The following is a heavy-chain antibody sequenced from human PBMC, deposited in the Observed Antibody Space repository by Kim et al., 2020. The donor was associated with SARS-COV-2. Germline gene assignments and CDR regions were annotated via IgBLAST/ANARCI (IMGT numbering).Heavy chain of an antibody. CDR3: TRDQSGSGNYNTGMDV. Sequence: GGSLRLSCAASGFTFGRHAMHWVRQAPGKGLEWVADISDTGNLKYYADSMKGRFTISRDNSRNTLYLQMDSLRIEDTSVYYCTRDQSGSGNYNTGMDVWG. J-gene: IGHJ6*01. D-gene: IGHD3-10*01. CDR1: GFTFGRHA. CDR2: ISDTGNLK. V-gene: IGHV3-30*04.